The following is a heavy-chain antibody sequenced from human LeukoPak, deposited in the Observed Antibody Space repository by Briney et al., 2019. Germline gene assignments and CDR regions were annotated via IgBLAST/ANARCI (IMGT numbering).Heavy chain of an antibody. CDR3: AKALFEGCTGGTCYFFDY. J-gene: IGHJ4*02. Sequence: QAGGSLRLSCAASGFTFSTHVMSWVRQAPGKGLEWVSGITPGGGTTYYADSVKGRFTISRDNSKNTLYLEMNSLRAEDTALYYCAKALFEGCTGGTCYFFDYWGQGTLVTVSS. V-gene: IGHV3-23*01. CDR1: GFTFSTHV. D-gene: IGHD2-15*01. CDR2: ITPGGGTT.